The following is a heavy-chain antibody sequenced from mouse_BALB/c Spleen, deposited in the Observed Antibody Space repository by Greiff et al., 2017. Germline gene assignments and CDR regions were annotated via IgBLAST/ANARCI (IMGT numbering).Heavy chain of an antibody. CDR3: ARDPGRYWYFDV. CDR2: IRNKANGYTT. V-gene: IGHV7-3*02. CDR1: GFTFTDYY. Sequence: EVKLEESGGGLVQPGGSLRLSCATSGFTFTDYYMSWVRQPPGKALEWLGFIRNKANGYTTEYSASVKGRFTISRDNSQSILYLQMNTLRAEDSATYYCARDPGRYWYFDVWGAGTTVTVSS. J-gene: IGHJ1*01.